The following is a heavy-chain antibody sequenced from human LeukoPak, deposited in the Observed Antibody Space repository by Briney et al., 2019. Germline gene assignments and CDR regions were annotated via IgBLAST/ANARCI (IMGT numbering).Heavy chain of an antibody. V-gene: IGHV1-2*02. D-gene: IGHD6-19*01. CDR3: ARRNEAVAGTTHRYYYYYYYMDV. Sequence: ASVKVSCKASGYTFTGYYMHWVRQAPGQGLEWMGWINPNSGGTNYAQKFQGRVTMTRNTSISTAYMELSSLRSEDTAVYYCARRNEAVAGTTHRYYYYYYYMDVWGKGTTVTISS. CDR1: GYTFTGYY. J-gene: IGHJ6*03. CDR2: INPNSGGT.